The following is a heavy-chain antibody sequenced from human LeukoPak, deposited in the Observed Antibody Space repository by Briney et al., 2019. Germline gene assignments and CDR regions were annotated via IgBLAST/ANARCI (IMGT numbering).Heavy chain of an antibody. CDR2: IYYSGST. CDR1: GGSISSYY. D-gene: IGHD3-10*01. CDR3: ARDQVTVEGVIIHNWFDP. V-gene: IGHV4-59*01. J-gene: IGHJ5*02. Sequence: SETLSLTCTVSGGSISSYYWSWIRQPPGKGLECIGYIYYSGSTNYNPSLKSRVTISVDTSKNQFSLKLSSVTAADTAVYYCARDQVTVEGVIIHNWFDPWGQGTLVTVSS.